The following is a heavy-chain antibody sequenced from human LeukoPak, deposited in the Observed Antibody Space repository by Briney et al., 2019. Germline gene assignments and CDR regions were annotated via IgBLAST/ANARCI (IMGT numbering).Heavy chain of an antibody. J-gene: IGHJ3*02. CDR2: INWNGGST. Sequence: GGSLRLSCAASGFTFSSYSMNWVRQAPGKGLEWVSGINWNGGSTGYADSVKGRFTISRDNAKNSLYLQMNSLRAEATALYYCARTEGGYCSGGSCFAFDIWGQGTMVTVSS. V-gene: IGHV3-20*04. CDR3: ARTEGGYCSGGSCFAFDI. D-gene: IGHD2-15*01. CDR1: GFTFSSYS.